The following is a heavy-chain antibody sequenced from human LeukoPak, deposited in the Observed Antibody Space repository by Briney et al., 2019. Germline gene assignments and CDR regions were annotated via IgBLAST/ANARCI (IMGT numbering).Heavy chain of an antibody. J-gene: IGHJ4*02. CDR2: IYGSGGST. V-gene: IGHV3-23*01. D-gene: IGHD2-15*01. Sequence: GGSLRLSCAASVFTFSSYAMSSVRQAPGKGLEWVSAIYGSGGSTYYADSVKGRFTISRDNSKNTLYLQMNSLRADDTAVYYCAKPGRPRGYYFDYWGQGTLVTVSS. CDR3: AKPGRPRGYYFDY. CDR1: VFTFSSYA.